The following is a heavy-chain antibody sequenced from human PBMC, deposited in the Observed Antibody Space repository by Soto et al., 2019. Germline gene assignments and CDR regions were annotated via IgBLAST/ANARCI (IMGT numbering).Heavy chain of an antibody. CDR1: GYSFTSYW. D-gene: IGHD3-9*01. V-gene: IGHV5-10-1*01. CDR2: IDPSDSYT. CDR3: ARLPILTGYYLYYYYGMDV. Sequence: GESLKISCKGSGYSFTSYWISWVREMPGKGQEWMGRIDPSDSYTNYSPSFQGHVTISADKSISTAYLQWSSLKASDTAMYYCARLPILTGYYLYYYYGMDVWGQGTTVTVSS. J-gene: IGHJ6*02.